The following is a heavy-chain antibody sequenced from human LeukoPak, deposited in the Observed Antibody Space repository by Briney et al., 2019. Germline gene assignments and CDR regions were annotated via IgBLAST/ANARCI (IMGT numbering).Heavy chain of an antibody. Sequence: GGSLRLSCAASGFTFSSYSMIWVRQAPGKGLEWVSSISSSSSYIYYADSVIGRFTISRDNAKNSLYLHMNSLRAEDTAVYYCARERRGVTVIIYAFDIWGQGKMVTVSS. J-gene: IGHJ3*02. D-gene: IGHD2-21*02. CDR3: ARERRGVTVIIYAFDI. V-gene: IGHV3-21*01. CDR1: GFTFSSYS. CDR2: ISSSSSYI.